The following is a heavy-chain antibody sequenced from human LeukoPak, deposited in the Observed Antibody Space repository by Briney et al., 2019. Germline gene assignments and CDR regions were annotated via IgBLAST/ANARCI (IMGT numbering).Heavy chain of an antibody. CDR1: GGSFSGYY. V-gene: IGHV4-34*01. D-gene: IGHD4-23*01. Sequence: SETLSLTCAVYGGSFSGYYWSWIRQPPGKGLEWIGEINHSGSTNYNPSLKSRVTISVDTSKNQFSLKLSSVTAADTAVYYCARVPLYGGNLDAFDIWGQGTMVTVSS. CDR3: ARVPLYGGNLDAFDI. CDR2: INHSGST. J-gene: IGHJ3*02.